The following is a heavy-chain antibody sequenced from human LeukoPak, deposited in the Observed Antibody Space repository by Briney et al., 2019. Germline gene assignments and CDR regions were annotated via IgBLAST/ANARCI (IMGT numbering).Heavy chain of an antibody. D-gene: IGHD3-10*01. J-gene: IGHJ6*02. CDR3: AREGITMVRGVYYYYGMDV. Sequence: ASVKVSCKASGYTFTSYDINWVRQATGQGLEWMGWMNPNSGNTGYAQKFQGRVTITRNTSISTAYIELSSLRSEDTAVYYCAREGITMVRGVYYYYGMDVWGQGTTVTVSS. V-gene: IGHV1-8*03. CDR1: GYTFTSYD. CDR2: MNPNSGNT.